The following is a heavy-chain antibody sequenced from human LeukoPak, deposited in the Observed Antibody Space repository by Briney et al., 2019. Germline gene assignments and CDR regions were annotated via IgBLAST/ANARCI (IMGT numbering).Heavy chain of an antibody. CDR3: AKSPVDY. J-gene: IGHJ4*02. V-gene: IGHV3-23*01. CDR2: ISGSGGIT. Sequence: PGGSLRLSCAASGFTFSSYAMSWVRQAPGKGLEWVSAISGSGGITFYADFVKGRFTISRDNAKNTLCLQMNSLRVEDTAIYYCAKSPVDYWGQGTLATVSS. CDR1: GFTFSSYA.